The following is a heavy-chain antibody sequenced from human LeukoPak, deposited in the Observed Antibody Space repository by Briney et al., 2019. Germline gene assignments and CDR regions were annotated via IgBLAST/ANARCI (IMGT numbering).Heavy chain of an antibody. J-gene: IGHJ4*02. D-gene: IGHD6-6*01. CDR1: GFTFSSYA. CDR2: MTSGGGT. Sequence: GGSLRLSCAASGFTFSSYAMTWVRQAPGKGLEWVSAMTSGGGTYYADSVKGRFTISRDNSKNTVYLQMNSLRAEDTAVYYCAKDLTRSSGGFDYWGQGTLVTISS. V-gene: IGHV3-23*01. CDR3: AKDLTRSSGGFDY.